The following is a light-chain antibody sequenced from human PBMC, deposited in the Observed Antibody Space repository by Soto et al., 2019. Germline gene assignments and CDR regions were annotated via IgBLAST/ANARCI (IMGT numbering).Light chain of an antibody. CDR3: TSYAGSNIYV. V-gene: IGLV2-14*03. J-gene: IGLJ1*01. CDR1: SSDVGGYNY. Sequence: QSALTQPASVSGSPGQSITITCTGTSSDVGGYNYVSWYQQHPGKAPKVLISDVSNRPSGISNRFSGSKSGNTASLTVSGLQAEDEADYYCTSYAGSNIYVFGPGTKVTVL. CDR2: DVS.